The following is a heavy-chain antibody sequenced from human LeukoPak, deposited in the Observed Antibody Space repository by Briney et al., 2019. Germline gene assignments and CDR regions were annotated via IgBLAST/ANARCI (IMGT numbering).Heavy chain of an antibody. CDR2: IDWDDDK. J-gene: IGHJ4*02. CDR3: ARLVDTAMYDY. Sequence: SGPALVKPTQTLTLTCTFSGFSLSTSGMRVSWIRHPPGKALEWLARIDWDDDKFYSTSLKTRLTISKDTSKNQVVLTMTNMDPVDTATYHCARLVDTAMYDYWGQGTLVTVSS. CDR1: GFSLSTSGMR. D-gene: IGHD5-18*01. V-gene: IGHV2-70*04.